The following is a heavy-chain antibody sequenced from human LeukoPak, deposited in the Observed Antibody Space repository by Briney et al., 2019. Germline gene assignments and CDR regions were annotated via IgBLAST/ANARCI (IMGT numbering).Heavy chain of an antibody. D-gene: IGHD1-26*01. CDR3: ARVLFREQFDI. V-gene: IGHV1-18*04. J-gene: IGHJ3*02. Sequence: GASVKVSCKASGYTFTYYYMHWVRQAPGQGLEWMGWISAYNGNTNYAQKLQGRVTMTTDTSTSTAYMELRSLRSDDTAVYYCARVLFREQFDIWGQGTMVTVSS. CDR2: ISAYNGNT. CDR1: GYTFTYYY.